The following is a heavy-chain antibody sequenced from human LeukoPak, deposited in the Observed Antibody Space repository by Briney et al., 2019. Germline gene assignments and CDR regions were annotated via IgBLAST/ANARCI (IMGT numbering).Heavy chain of an antibody. CDR3: ARLSRLAAVAFDI. D-gene: IGHD2-21*01. J-gene: IGHJ3*02. Sequence: SETLSLTCTVSGGSISSSSYYWGWIRQPPGKGLEWIGSIYYSGSTYYNPSLKSRVTISVDTSKNQFSLKLSSVTAADTAVYYCARLSRLAAVAFDIWGQGTMVTVSS. CDR2: IYYSGST. CDR1: GGSISSSSYY. V-gene: IGHV4-39*01.